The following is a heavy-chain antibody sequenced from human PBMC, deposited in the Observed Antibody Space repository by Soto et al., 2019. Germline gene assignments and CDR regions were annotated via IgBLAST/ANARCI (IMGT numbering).Heavy chain of an antibody. CDR3: ARGDYGTGGYPFPSFDY. Sequence: HEHLVQSGAEVKRPGASLKVSCKASGYSFTGYYIHWVRQAPGQGLEWMGWINPDSGATNYAQNFQGRVTLTSDTSISTASMALTSLTSDDTAVYYCARGDYGTGGYPFPSFDYWGQGTLVIVSS. D-gene: IGHD2-8*02. J-gene: IGHJ4*02. CDR1: GYSFTGYY. V-gene: IGHV1-2*02. CDR2: INPDSGAT.